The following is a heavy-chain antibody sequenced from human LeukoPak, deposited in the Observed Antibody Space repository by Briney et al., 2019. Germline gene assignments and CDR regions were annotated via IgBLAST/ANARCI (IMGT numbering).Heavy chain of an antibody. D-gene: IGHD4-23*01. V-gene: IGHV4-61*02. CDR2: IYTSGST. CDR1: GGSISSGSYY. J-gene: IGHJ4*02. CDR3: ARGRGGNSGDN. Sequence: SQTLSLTCTVSGGSISSGSYYWSWIRQPAGKGLEWIGRIYTSGSTNYNPSLKSRVTISVDTSKNQFSLKLSSVTAADTAVYYCARGRGGNSGDNWGQGTLVTVSS.